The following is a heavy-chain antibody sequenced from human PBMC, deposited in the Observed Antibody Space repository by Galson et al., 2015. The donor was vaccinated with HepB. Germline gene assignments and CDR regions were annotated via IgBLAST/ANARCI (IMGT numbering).Heavy chain of an antibody. CDR3: ARRSDMDV. CDR1: GFTFSNYH. Sequence: SLRLSCAASGFTFSNYHMNWARQAPGKGLEWVSYISSSSSTIYYADSVKGRFTISRDNAKNSLYLQMNSLRDDDTAVYYCARRSDMDVWGQGTTVTVSS. CDR2: ISSSSSTI. V-gene: IGHV3-48*02. J-gene: IGHJ6*02. D-gene: IGHD3-3*01.